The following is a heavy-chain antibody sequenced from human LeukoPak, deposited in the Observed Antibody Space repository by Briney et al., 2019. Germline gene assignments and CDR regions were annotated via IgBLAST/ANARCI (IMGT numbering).Heavy chain of an antibody. D-gene: IGHD6-13*01. Sequence: PGGSLRLSCAASGFTFSSYSMTWVRQAPGKGLEWVSYISSSSTTIYYADSVKGRFTISRDNAKNSLYLQMNSLRDEDTAVYYCARVPGIAAAGTYFFDHWGQGTLVTVSS. CDR2: ISSSSTTI. CDR3: ARVPGIAAAGTYFFDH. J-gene: IGHJ4*02. CDR1: GFTFSSYS. V-gene: IGHV3-48*02.